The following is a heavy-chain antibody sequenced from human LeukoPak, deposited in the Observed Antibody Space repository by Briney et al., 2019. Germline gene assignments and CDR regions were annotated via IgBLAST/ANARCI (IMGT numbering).Heavy chain of an antibody. J-gene: IGHJ6*03. CDR3: ATGVGATETWGDYYYYYMDV. CDR1: GFTFSSYS. D-gene: IGHD1-26*01. V-gene: IGHV3-30*02. CDR2: IRYDGSNK. Sequence: PGGSLRLSCAASGFTFSSYSMHWVRQAPGKGLEWVAFIRYDGSNKYYADSVKGRFTISRDNSKNTLYLQMNSLRAEDTAVYYCATGVGATETWGDYYYYYMDVWGKGTTVTISS.